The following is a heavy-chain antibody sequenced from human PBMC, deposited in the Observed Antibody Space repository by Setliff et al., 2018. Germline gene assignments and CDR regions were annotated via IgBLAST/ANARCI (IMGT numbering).Heavy chain of an antibody. Sequence: SVQVSCKTSGGTFSSFAVSWVRQAPGQRPEWMGRLIPFFGTTIYAQRFQGRVTITADESTTTVFMELNSLRSEDTALYYCARDSRQWLEGGASGDMDIWGQGTMVTVSS. CDR1: GGTFSSFA. V-gene: IGHV1-69*13. CDR2: LIPFFGTT. J-gene: IGHJ3*02. CDR3: ARDSRQWLEGGASGDMDI. D-gene: IGHD6-19*01.